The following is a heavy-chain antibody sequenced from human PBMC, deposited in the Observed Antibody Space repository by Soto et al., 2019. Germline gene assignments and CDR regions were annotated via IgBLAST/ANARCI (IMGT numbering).Heavy chain of an antibody. CDR2: ISGSGGST. Sequence: PGGSLRLSCAASGFTFSSYAMSWVRQAPGKGLEWVSAISGSGGSTYYADSVKGRFTISRDNSKNTLYLQMNSLRAEDTAVYYCAKDARGAAYHYYYYMDVWGKGTTVTVSS. J-gene: IGHJ6*03. CDR1: GFTFSSYA. D-gene: IGHD2-15*01. V-gene: IGHV3-23*01. CDR3: AKDARGAAYHYYYYMDV.